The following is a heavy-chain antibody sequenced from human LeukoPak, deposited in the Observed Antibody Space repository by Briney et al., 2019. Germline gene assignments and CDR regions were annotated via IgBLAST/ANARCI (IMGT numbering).Heavy chain of an antibody. Sequence: GGSLRLSCTASGFAFSSYAMSWVRQAPGVGLEWVSAIDGGGGRTWHADSVRGRFTISRDNSKNTLFMQMNSLRAEDTAVYHCAKDFYDSSGSRYDYWGQGTLVTVSS. D-gene: IGHD3-22*01. CDR2: IDGGGGRT. CDR3: AKDFYDSSGSRYDY. V-gene: IGHV3-23*01. CDR1: GFAFSSYA. J-gene: IGHJ4*02.